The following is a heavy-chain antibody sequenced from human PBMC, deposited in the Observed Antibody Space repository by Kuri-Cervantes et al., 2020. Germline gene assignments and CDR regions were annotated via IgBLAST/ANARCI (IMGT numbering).Heavy chain of an antibody. CDR1: GFTFGDYA. CDR2: IRSKAYGGTT. Sequence: GGSLRLSCTASGFTFGDYAMSWVRQAPGKGLEWVGFIRSKAYGGTTEYAASVEGRFTISRDDSKSIAYLQMNSLKTEDTAVYYCPIWDTVVVPAAYYMDVWGKGTSVTVSS. J-gene: IGHJ6*03. D-gene: IGHD2-2*01. V-gene: IGHV3-49*04. CDR3: PIWDTVVVPAAYYMDV.